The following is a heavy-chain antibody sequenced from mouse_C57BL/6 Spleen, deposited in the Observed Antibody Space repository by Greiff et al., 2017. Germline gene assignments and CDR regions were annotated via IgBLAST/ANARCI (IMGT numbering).Heavy chain of an antibody. J-gene: IGHJ3*01. Sequence: VQLQQPGTELVKPGASVKLSCKASGYTFTSYWMHWVKQRPGQGLEWIGNINPSNGGTNYNEKFKSKATLTVDKSSSTAYMPLSSLTSEDSAVYYCARPGYGSSLFAYWGQGTLVTVSA. V-gene: IGHV1-53*01. D-gene: IGHD1-1*01. CDR2: INPSNGGT. CDR3: ARPGYGSSLFAY. CDR1: GYTFTSYW.